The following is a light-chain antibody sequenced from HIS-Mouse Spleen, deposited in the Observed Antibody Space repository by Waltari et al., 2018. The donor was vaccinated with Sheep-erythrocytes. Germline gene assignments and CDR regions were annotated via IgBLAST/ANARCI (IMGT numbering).Light chain of an antibody. CDR3: QQFNSYPLT. Sequence: AIQFTQSPSSLSASVGDRVTITCRASQGISSALAWYQQKPGKDPKLLIYDASSLESGVPSRFSGSGSGTDFTLTISSLQPEDFATYYCQQFNSYPLTFGGGTKVEIK. CDR2: DAS. CDR1: QGISSA. J-gene: IGKJ4*01. V-gene: IGKV1-13*02.